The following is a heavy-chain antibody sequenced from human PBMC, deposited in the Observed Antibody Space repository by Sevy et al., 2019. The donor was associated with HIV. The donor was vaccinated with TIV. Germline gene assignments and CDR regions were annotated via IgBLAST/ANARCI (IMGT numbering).Heavy chain of an antibody. V-gene: IGHV3-23*01. CDR3: AKHTYYYGSGSTIFDY. Sequence: GGSLRLSCAASGFTFSSYAMSWVRQAPGKGLEWVSAISGSGGSTYYADSVKGRFTISRDNSKNTLYLQMNSLRAEDTAVYYCAKHTYYYGSGSTIFDYWGQGTLVTVSS. J-gene: IGHJ4*02. D-gene: IGHD3-10*01. CDR1: GFTFSSYA. CDR2: ISGSGGST.